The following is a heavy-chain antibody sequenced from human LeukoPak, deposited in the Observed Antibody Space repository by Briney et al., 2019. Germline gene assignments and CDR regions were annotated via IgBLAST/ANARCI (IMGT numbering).Heavy chain of an antibody. V-gene: IGHV3-48*03. Sequence: PGGSLTLSCAASGFTFSSYEMNGVRQAPGKGLEWVSYISSSGSTIYYADSVKGRFTISRDNAKGSLYLQMNNLRTEDTALYYYAKDKAQAYYASGSLVLWGQGTLVTVSS. D-gene: IGHD3-10*01. CDR3: AKDKAQAYYASGSLVL. CDR2: ISSSGSTI. CDR1: GFTFSSYE. J-gene: IGHJ4*02.